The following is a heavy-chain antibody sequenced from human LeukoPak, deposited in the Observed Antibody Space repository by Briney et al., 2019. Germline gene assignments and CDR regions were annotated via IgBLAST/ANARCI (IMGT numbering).Heavy chain of an antibody. CDR3: ARDRNYYDRSGYYYDSSYYMDV. CDR1: GGSISGYY. CDR2: MFTSGRA. J-gene: IGHJ6*03. V-gene: IGHV4-4*07. Sequence: SETLSLTCSVSGGSISGYYWSWLRQPAGKGLEWIGRMFTSGRANYNPSLKSRVTMSVDTSKNQFSLKLNSVTAADTAVYYCARDRNYYDRSGYYYDSSYYMDVWGKGTTVTVSS. D-gene: IGHD3-22*01.